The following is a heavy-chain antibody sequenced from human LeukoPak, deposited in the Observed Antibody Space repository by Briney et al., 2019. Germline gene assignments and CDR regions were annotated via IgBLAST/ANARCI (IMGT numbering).Heavy chain of an antibody. CDR3: ARDEDADGHNALDI. CDR1: GYAFTAYY. Sequence: ASVKVSCKASGYAFTAYYIHWMRLAPGQGLEWMGWINPNGGGTNYAQKFQGRVTMTRDTSISTAYMELSRLRSDDTAVYYCARDEDADGHNALDIWGRGTMVTVSS. D-gene: IGHD2-15*01. J-gene: IGHJ3*02. CDR2: INPNGGGT. V-gene: IGHV1-2*02.